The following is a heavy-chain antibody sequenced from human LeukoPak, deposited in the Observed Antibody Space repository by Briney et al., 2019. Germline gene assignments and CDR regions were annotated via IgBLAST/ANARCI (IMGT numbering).Heavy chain of an antibody. CDR3: ARATGGSGYYYYMDV. D-gene: IGHD3-10*01. V-gene: IGHV4-34*01. CDR1: GGSFSGYY. Sequence: PSETLSLTCAVYGGSFSGYYWSWIRQPPGKGLEWIGEINHSGSTNYNPSLKSRVTISVDTSKNQFSLKLSSVTAADTAVYYCARATGGSGYYYYMDVWGKGTTVTVSS. CDR2: INHSGST. J-gene: IGHJ6*03.